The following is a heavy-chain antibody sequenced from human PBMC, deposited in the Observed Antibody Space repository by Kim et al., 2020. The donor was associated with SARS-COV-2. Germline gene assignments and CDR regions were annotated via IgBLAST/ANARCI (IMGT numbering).Heavy chain of an antibody. CDR3: AKERDPKYSGYGPANY. J-gene: IGHJ4*02. CDR1: GFTFSSYA. D-gene: IGHD5-12*01. Sequence: GGSLRLSCAASGFTFSSYAMHWVRQAPGKGLEWVAVVSYDVTKKYYADSVKGRFIISRDNSKNTFYLQMNSLRSEDTAVYYCAKERDPKYSGYGPANYWGARALVTVSS. CDR2: VSYDVTKK. V-gene: IGHV3-30-3*01.